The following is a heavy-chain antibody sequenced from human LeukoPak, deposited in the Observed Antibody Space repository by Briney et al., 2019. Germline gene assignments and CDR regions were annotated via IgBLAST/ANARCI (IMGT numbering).Heavy chain of an antibody. CDR3: ASLPRIAVAADYYYYYGMDV. CDR1: GYTFTSYA. CDR2: INAGNGNT. J-gene: IGHJ6*02. V-gene: IGHV1-3*01. Sequence: GASVKVSCKASGYTFTSYAMHWVRQAPGQRLEWMGWINAGNGNTKYSQKFQGRVTITRDTSASTAYMELSSLRSEDTAVYYCASLPRIAVAADYYYYYGMDVWGQGTTVTVSS. D-gene: IGHD6-19*01.